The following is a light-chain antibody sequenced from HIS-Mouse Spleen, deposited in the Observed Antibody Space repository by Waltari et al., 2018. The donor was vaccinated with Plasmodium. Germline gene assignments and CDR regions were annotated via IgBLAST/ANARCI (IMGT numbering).Light chain of an antibody. CDR2: DVS. CDR3: CSYAGSYTWV. J-gene: IGLJ2*01. V-gene: IGLV2-11*01. CDR1: SRYVGGYNY. Sequence: QSALTQPRSVSGSPGPSVTISCPGTSRYVGGYNYVSWYHQPPGKAPKLMIYDVSKRPSGVPDRFSGSKSGNTASLTISGLQAEDEADYYCCSYAGSYTWVFGGGTKLTVL.